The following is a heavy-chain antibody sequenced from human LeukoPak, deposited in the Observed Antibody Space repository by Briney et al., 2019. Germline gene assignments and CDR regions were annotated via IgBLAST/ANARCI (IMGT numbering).Heavy chain of an antibody. Sequence: GASVKVSCKASGYTFTGYYMHWVRQAPGQGLEWMEWINPNSGVTNSAQKFQGRVTMTRDTSISTAYMELSRLTSDDTAVYSCAGGSDVSLWFGELFLDPWGQGTLVTVSS. CDR1: GYTFTGYY. CDR2: INPNSGVT. D-gene: IGHD3-10*01. J-gene: IGHJ5*02. V-gene: IGHV1-2*02. CDR3: AGGSDVSLWFGELFLDP.